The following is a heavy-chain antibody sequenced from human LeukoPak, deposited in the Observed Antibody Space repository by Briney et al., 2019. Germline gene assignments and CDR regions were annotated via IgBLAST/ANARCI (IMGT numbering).Heavy chain of an antibody. CDR1: GYTFTGYY. V-gene: IGHV1-2*02. D-gene: IGHD3-10*01. J-gene: IGHJ5*02. Sequence: ASVKVSCKASGYTFTGYYMHWVRQAPGQGLEWMGWINPNSGGTNYAQKFQGRVTMTRDTSISTAYMELSRLRSDDTAVYYCARVVTMVRGVINWFDPWGQGTLVTVSS. CDR3: ARVVTMVRGVINWFDP. CDR2: INPNSGGT.